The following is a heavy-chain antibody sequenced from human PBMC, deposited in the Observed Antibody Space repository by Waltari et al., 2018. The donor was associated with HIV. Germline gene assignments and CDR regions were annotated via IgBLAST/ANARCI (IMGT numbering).Heavy chain of an antibody. D-gene: IGHD3-9*01. Sequence: QMQLQESGPGLVKPSDTLSLTCTVSGGSITNSRYWWGWVRQSPGKGPEWIGNIYYNGHSVYNPSLKSRVAVSLDTSKNQFSLNVNFVTAADTAVYYCVVWAASEHNFESWGPGTVVIVSS. V-gene: IGHV4-39*07. CDR3: VVWAASEHNFES. CDR2: IYYNGHS. CDR1: GGSITNSRYW. J-gene: IGHJ4*02.